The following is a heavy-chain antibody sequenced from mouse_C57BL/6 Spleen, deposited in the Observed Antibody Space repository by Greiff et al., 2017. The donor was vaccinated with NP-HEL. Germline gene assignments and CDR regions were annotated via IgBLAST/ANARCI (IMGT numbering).Heavy chain of an antibody. CDR3: ARSGTGTVIYYAMDY. CDR2: IDPANGNT. J-gene: IGHJ4*01. CDR1: GFNIKNTY. V-gene: IGHV14-3*01. Sequence: VHVKQSVAELVRPGASVKLSCTASGFNIKNTYMHWVKQRPEQGLEWIGRIDPANGNTKYAPKFQGKATITADTSSNTAYLQLSSLTSEDTAIYYCARSGTGTVIYYAMDYWCQGTSVTVSS. D-gene: IGHD4-1*01.